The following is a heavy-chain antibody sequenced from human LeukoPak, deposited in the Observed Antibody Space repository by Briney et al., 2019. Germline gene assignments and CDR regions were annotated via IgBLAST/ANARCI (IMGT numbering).Heavy chain of an antibody. CDR1: GGSISSSSYY. Sequence: KPSETLSLTCTVSGGSISSSSYYWGWIRQPPGKGLEWIGSIYYSGSTYYNPSLKSRVTISVDTSKNQFSLKLSSVTAADTAVYYCAREGLAVAGLGNWFDPWGQGTLVTVSS. CDR2: IYYSGST. CDR3: AREGLAVAGLGNWFDP. J-gene: IGHJ5*02. D-gene: IGHD6-19*01. V-gene: IGHV4-39*07.